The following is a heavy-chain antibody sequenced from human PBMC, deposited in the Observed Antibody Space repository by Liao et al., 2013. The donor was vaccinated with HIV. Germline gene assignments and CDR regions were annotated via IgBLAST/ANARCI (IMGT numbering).Heavy chain of an antibody. V-gene: IGHV4-59*01. CDR1: GGSISSYY. J-gene: IGHJ4*02. D-gene: IGHD3-22*01. Sequence: QVQLQESGPGLVKPSETLSLTCTVSGGSISSYYWSWIRQPPGKGLEWIGDINHSGSTNHNPSLKSRVTISVDTSKNQFSLKLSSVTAADTAVYYCATAGDTSGYYWAALDSWGQGTLVTVSS. CDR2: INHSGST. CDR3: ATAGDTSGYYWAALDS.